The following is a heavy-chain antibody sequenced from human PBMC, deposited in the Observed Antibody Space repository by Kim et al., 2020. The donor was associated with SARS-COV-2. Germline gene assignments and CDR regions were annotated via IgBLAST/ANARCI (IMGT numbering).Heavy chain of an antibody. V-gene: IGHV4-59*01. CDR2: IYYSGST. Sequence: SETLSLTCTVSGGSISSYYWSWIRQPPGKGLEWIGYIYYSGSTNYNPSLKGRVTISVDTSKNQFSLKLSSVTAADTAGYYCARDSWGGTDHTAPNYYGMDVWGQGTTVTVSS. CDR1: GGSISSYY. J-gene: IGHJ6*02. CDR3: ARDSWGGTDHTAPNYYGMDV. D-gene: IGHD3-16*01.